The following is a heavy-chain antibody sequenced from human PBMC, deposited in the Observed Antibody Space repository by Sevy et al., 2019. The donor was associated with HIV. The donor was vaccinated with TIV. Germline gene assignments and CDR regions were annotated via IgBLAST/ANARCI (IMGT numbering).Heavy chain of an antibody. CDR3: GRPKGKWIKSVYYF. D-gene: IGHD5-12*01. CDR1: GGSISGNTYY. Sequence: SETLSLTCTVSGGSISGNTYYWGWIRQPPGKGLEWIGNVYNGGSTYYNPSLKSRLTLWVDTSKNQLSLNLRSVTAADTAVYYCGRPKGKWIKSVYYFWGQGALVTVSS. CDR2: VYNGGST. V-gene: IGHV4-39*01. J-gene: IGHJ4*02.